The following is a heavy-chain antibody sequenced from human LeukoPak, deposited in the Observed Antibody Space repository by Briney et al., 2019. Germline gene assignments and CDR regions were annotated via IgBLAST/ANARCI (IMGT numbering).Heavy chain of an antibody. D-gene: IGHD2-15*01. J-gene: IGHJ6*03. V-gene: IGHV4-61*01. Sequence: SETLSLTCTVSGYSISSSYYWSWIRQPPGKGLEWIGYIYYSGSTNYNPSLKSRVTISVDTSKNQFSLKLSSVTAADTAVYYCARVDGAATFYYMDVWGKGTTVTISS. CDR3: ARVDGAATFYYMDV. CDR1: GYSISSSYY. CDR2: IYYSGST.